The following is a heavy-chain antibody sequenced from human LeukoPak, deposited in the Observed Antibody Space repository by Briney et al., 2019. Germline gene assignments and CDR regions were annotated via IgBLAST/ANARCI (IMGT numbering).Heavy chain of an antibody. D-gene: IGHD2-2*01. J-gene: IGHJ6*02. CDR2: MNPNGGNT. CDR1: GYTFTSYD. CDR3: ARGYRLHCSSTSYLKNYYYGMDV. Sequence: ASVKVSCKASGYTFTSYDINWVRQATGQGLEWMGWMNPNGGNTGYAQKFQGRVTMTRNTSISTAYMELSSLRSEDTAVYYCARGYRLHCSSTSYLKNYYYGMDVWGQGTTVTVSS. V-gene: IGHV1-8*01.